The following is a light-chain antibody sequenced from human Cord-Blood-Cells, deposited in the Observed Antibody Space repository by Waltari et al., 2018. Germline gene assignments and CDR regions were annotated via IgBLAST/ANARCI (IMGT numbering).Light chain of an antibody. CDR1: QSVSSY. CDR3: QQRSNWPRT. CDR2: DAS. J-gene: IGKJ1*01. Sequence: EIVLTQSPATLSLSPGERATLSCRASQSVSSYLAWYQQKPGQDPRLLIYDASNRATGIPARFSGSGSGTDFTLTINSLEPEDFAVYYCQQRSNWPRTFGQGTKVEIK. V-gene: IGKV3-11*01.